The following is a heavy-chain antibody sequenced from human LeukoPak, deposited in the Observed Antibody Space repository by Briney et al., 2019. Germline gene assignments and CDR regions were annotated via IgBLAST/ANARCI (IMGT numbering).Heavy chain of an antibody. CDR2: IKQDGSEK. Sequence: GGSLRLSCAASGFTFSSYWMTWVRQAPGKGLEWVANIKQDGSEKYYVDSVKGRFTISRDNAKNSLYLQLNSLRAEDTAVYYCSDYTTSRGGFDHWGQGTLVTVSS. CDR1: GFTFSSYW. V-gene: IGHV3-7*01. CDR3: SDYTTSRGGFDH. D-gene: IGHD2-2*02. J-gene: IGHJ4*02.